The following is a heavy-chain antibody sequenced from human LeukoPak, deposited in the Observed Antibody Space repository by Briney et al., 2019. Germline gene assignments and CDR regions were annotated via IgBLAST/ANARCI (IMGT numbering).Heavy chain of an antibody. J-gene: IGHJ4*02. CDR1: GSSISSFY. Sequence: SETLSLTCTVSGSSISSFYWSWIRQPPGKGLEWIGYIYYSGSTNYNPSLKSRLTISVDTSKNQFSLKLSSVTAADTAVYYCARSGYYYDSSDYSRFDYWGQATLVTVSS. CDR2: IYYSGST. V-gene: IGHV4-59*01. D-gene: IGHD3-22*01. CDR3: ARSGYYYDSSDYSRFDY.